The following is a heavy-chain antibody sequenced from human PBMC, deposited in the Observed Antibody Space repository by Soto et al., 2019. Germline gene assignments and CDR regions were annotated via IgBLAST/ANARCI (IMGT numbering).Heavy chain of an antibody. Sequence: QVQLVQSGAEVKKPGSSVKVSCKASGGTFSSYAISWVRQAPGQGLEWMGGIIPIFGTANYAQKFQGRVTSTADESTSTAYMELSSRRSEDTAVYYCAREESIAAAGTAYYYGMDVWGQGTTVTVSS. J-gene: IGHJ6*02. CDR2: IIPIFGTA. D-gene: IGHD6-13*01. V-gene: IGHV1-69*12. CDR1: GGTFSSYA. CDR3: AREESIAAAGTAYYYGMDV.